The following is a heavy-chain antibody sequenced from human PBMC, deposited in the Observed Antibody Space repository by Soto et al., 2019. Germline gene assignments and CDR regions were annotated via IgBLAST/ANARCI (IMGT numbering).Heavy chain of an antibody. CDR1: GFTFSSYG. V-gene: IGHV3-30*03. J-gene: IGHJ6*02. Sequence: GGSLRLSCAASGFTFSSYGMHWVRQAPGKGLEWVAVISYDGSSTTYADSVKGRFTISRDNARTTVYLQLDSLRVEDTAVYYCARDKSYALAVWGQGTTVTVSS. D-gene: IGHD4-17*01. CDR2: ISYDGSST. CDR3: ARDKSYALAV.